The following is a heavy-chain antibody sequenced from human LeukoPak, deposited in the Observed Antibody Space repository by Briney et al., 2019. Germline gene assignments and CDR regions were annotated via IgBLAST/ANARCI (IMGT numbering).Heavy chain of an antibody. CDR2: IKQDGSEK. Sequence: GGSLRLSCAASGFTFSSYWMSWVRQAPGKGLEWVANIKQDGSEKYYVDSVKGRFTISRDNSRNIMNLQTDSLRPEDTALYYCARAMVRGVIPYWGQGTLVTVSS. J-gene: IGHJ4*02. V-gene: IGHV3-7*01. D-gene: IGHD3-10*01. CDR3: ARAMVRGVIPY. CDR1: GFTFSSYW.